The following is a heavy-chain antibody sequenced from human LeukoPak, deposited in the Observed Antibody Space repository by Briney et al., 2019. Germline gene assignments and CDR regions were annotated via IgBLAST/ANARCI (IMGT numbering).Heavy chain of an antibody. CDR3: ARVNNYDFWSGFDY. CDR2: IIPIFGTA. V-gene: IGHV1-69*05. D-gene: IGHD3-3*01. CDR1: GYTFTSYY. Sequence: SVKVSCKASGYTFTSYYMHWVRQAPGQGLEWMGGIIPIFGTANYAQKFQGRVTITTDESTSTAYMELSSLRSEDTAVYYCARVNNYDFWSGFDYWGQGTLVTVSS. J-gene: IGHJ4*02.